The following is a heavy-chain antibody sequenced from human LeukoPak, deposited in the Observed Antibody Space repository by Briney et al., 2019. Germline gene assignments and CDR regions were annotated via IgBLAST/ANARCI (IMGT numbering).Heavy chain of an antibody. CDR3: ARDLGQYYDTSDNWFDP. Sequence: GGSLRLSYAAAGFTFSNYWMHWVREAPGKGLVWVSRINSDGINTSNADSVKGRFTISRDNAKNTLNLQMNSLRAEDTAVYYCARDLGQYYDTSDNWFDPWGQGTLVTVSS. J-gene: IGHJ5*02. CDR2: INSDGINT. D-gene: IGHD3-22*01. V-gene: IGHV3-74*01. CDR1: GFTFSNYW.